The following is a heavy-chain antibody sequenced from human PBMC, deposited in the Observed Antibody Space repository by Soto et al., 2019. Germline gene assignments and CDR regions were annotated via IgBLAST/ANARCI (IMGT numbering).Heavy chain of an antibody. CDR3: ARGRYGDY. D-gene: IGHD1-1*01. J-gene: IGHJ4*02. CDR2: ISAHNGNT. V-gene: IGHV1-18*01. Sequence: QVHLVQSGAEVKKPGASVKVSCKGSGYDFTTYGITWVRQAPGQGLEWMAWISAHNGNTDHAQKLXGXVXMTRDTSTSTAYMELRSLRSDDTAVYYCARGRYGDYWGQGALVTVSS. CDR1: GYDFTTYG.